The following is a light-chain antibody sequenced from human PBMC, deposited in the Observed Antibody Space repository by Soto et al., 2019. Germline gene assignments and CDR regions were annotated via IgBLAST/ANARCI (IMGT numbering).Light chain of an antibody. J-gene: IGKJ1*01. CDR1: QSVSSN. V-gene: IGKV3-15*01. CDR3: QQYNNWPLT. Sequence: EIVMTQSPATLSVSPGERATLSCRASQSVSSNLAWYQQKPGQAPRLLIYGASTRATGIPARFSGSVSGTEFPLTISSLQSEDFAVYYCQQYNNWPLTFGQGTKVELK. CDR2: GAS.